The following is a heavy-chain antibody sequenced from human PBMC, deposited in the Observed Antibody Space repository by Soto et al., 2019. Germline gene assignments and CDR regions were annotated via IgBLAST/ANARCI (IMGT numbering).Heavy chain of an antibody. V-gene: IGHV1-69*13. CDR2: ITPMFDTT. J-gene: IGHJ6*02. D-gene: IGHD3-16*02. CDR3: SRVPDPTWTKISLNGMDV. Sequence: VASVKVSCKASGGPFGTYNISWVRQAPGQGLEWVGAITPMFDTTEIAQKFQARLTLTADEPRTTVYMELSSLTSEDTAVYYCSRVPDPTWTKISLNGMDVWGPGTSVTVSS. CDR1: GGPFGTYN.